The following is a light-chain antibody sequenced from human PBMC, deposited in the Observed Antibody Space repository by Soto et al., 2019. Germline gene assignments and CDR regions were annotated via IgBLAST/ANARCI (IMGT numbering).Light chain of an antibody. Sequence: EIVLTQSPGTLSLSPGERATLSCRASQSVSSNYLAWYQQKPGQAPRLLIYGASSRATGIPDRFSGSGSGTDFTLTISRLEPEDFAVYYCQQYGSSPGWTFGQGTKVEIK. CDR1: QSVSSNY. J-gene: IGKJ1*01. CDR2: GAS. CDR3: QQYGSSPGWT. V-gene: IGKV3-20*01.